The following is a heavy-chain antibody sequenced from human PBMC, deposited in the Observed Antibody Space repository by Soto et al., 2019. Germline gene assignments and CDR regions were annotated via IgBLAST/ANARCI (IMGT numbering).Heavy chain of an antibody. J-gene: IGHJ6*02. CDR3: ARDHATASYYYYYGMDV. CDR1: GGSISSGGYY. CDR2: IYYSGST. V-gene: IGHV4-31*03. Sequence: QVQLQESGPGLVKPSQTLSLTCTVSGGSISSGGYYWSWIRQHPGKGLEWIGYIYYSGSTYYNPXLKSRVTISVXXSXNXXSLKLSSVTAADTAVYYCARDHATASYYYYYGMDVWGQGTTVTVSS. D-gene: IGHD2-15*01.